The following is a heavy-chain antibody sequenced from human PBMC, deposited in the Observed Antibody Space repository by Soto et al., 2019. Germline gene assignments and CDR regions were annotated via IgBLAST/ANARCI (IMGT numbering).Heavy chain of an antibody. CDR1: GFSLTSTAVG. J-gene: IGHJ4*02. D-gene: IGHD6-19*01. CDR2: LYWDDDN. V-gene: IGHV2-5*02. Sequence: QITLKESGPTLVKPTQTLTLTCSFSGFSLTSTAVGVNWIRQPPGKALEWLALLYWDDDNHFSPSLKSRLSVTKDTSKKQVVLTMTNMDPVDTATYYCAHGSGWLSDYWGEGILVTVSS. CDR3: AHGSGWLSDY.